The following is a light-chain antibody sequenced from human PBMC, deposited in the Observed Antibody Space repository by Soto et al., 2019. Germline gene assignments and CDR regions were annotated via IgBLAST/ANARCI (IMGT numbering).Light chain of an antibody. CDR3: CSYAGSYTLL. J-gene: IGLJ2*01. CDR1: SSDVGDYNY. V-gene: IGLV2-11*01. CDR2: DVS. Sequence: QSVLTQPRSVAGSPGQSVTISCTGTSSDVGDYNYVSRYQQHPGKAPKLMIYDVSKRPSGVPNRFSGSKSGNTASLTISGLQAEDEADYYCCSYAGSYTLLFGGGTKVTVL.